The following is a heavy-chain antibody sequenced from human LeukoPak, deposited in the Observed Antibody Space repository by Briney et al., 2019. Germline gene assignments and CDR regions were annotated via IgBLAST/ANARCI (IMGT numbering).Heavy chain of an antibody. CDR3: ARQGWEPLRPYFDY. D-gene: IGHD1-26*01. CDR1: GGSISSYY. J-gene: IGHJ4*02. CDR2: IYYSGST. V-gene: IGHV4-59*08. Sequence: KPSETLSLTCTVSGGSISSYYWSWIRQPPGKGLEWIGYIYYSGSTNYNPSLKSRVTISVDTSKNQFSLKLSSVTAADTAVYYCARQGWEPLRPYFDYWGQGTLVTVSS.